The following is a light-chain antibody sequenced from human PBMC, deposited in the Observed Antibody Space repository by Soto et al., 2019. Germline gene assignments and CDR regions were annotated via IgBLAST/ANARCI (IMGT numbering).Light chain of an antibody. CDR2: GNS. Sequence: QSVLTQPPSVSGAPGQRVTISCTGSSSNIGAGYDVHWYQQLPGTAPKLLIYGNSNRPSGVPDRFSGSKSGTSASLAITGLQAEDEADYYCQSYDSSLSGVAFGGGTKLTDL. CDR3: QSYDSSLSGVA. CDR1: SSNIGAGYD. J-gene: IGLJ2*01. V-gene: IGLV1-40*01.